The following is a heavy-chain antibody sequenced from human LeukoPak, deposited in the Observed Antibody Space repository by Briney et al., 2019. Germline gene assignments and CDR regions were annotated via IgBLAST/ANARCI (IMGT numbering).Heavy chain of an antibody. Sequence: GGSLRLSCVASRFTFSNYWMTWVRQAPGKGLERVANIKNDGGEKYYMESVKGRFTISRDNAKNSLYLQMNSLKGEDTAVYYCAKTWRGRGYYGYGPSEYVYYMDVWGKGTTVTISS. CDR1: RFTFSNYW. D-gene: IGHD3-10*01. CDR3: AKTWRGRGYYGYGPSEYVYYMDV. CDR2: IKNDGGEK. J-gene: IGHJ6*03. V-gene: IGHV3-7*03.